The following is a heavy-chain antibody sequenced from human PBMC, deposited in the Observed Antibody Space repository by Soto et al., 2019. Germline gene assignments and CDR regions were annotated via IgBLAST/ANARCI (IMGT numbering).Heavy chain of an antibody. CDR2: ISGTGGST. J-gene: IGHJ6*02. D-gene: IGHD5-18*01. Sequence: EGSLRRSCSASGFTFSTYAMSWVRQPPGKGLEWVSTISGTGGSTYYADSVKGRFTISRDNSKNTLYLQMNSLRAEDTAVYYCAKGNGYSYDVYYYYGMDVWGQGTTVTVSS. V-gene: IGHV3-23*01. CDR1: GFTFSTYA. CDR3: AKGNGYSYDVYYYYGMDV.